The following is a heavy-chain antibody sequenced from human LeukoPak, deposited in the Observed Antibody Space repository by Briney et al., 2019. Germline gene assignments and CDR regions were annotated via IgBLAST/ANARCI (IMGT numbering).Heavy chain of an antibody. J-gene: IGHJ4*02. D-gene: IGHD6-19*01. CDR3: ARDGYLVLAVAGLDY. Sequence: GGSLRLSCAASGFTFSDYYMSWSRQAPGKGLEWVSYISSSGSTIYYADSVKGRSTISRDNAKNSLYLQMNSLRAEDTAVYYSARDGYLVLAVAGLDYWGQGTLVTVSS. V-gene: IGHV3-11*01. CDR2: ISSSGSTI. CDR1: GFTFSDYY.